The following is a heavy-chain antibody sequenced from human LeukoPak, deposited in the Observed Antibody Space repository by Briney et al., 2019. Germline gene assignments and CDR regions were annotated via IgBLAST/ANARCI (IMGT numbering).Heavy chain of an antibody. CDR3: AREGCGGSCYYAFDI. CDR2: IYYSGST. D-gene: IGHD2-15*01. Sequence: SETLSLTCAVYGGSFSSYYWSWIRQPPGKGLEWIGYIYYSGSTNYNPSLKSRVTISVDTSKNQFSLKLSSVTAADTAVYYCAREGCGGSCYYAFDIWGQGTMVTVSS. J-gene: IGHJ3*02. V-gene: IGHV4-59*01. CDR1: GGSFSSYY.